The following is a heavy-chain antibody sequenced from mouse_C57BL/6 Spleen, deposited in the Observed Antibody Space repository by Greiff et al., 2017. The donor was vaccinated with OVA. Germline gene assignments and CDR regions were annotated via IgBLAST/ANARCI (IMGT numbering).Heavy chain of an antibody. Sequence: DVMLVESGGDLVKPGGSLKLSCAASGFTFSSYGMSWVRQTPDKRLEWVATISSGGSYTYYPASVTGRFTISRDNAKNTLYLQMSSLKSEDTDMYYCARQDYYGSSYDYYAMDYWGQGTSVTVSS. CDR1: GFTFSSYG. V-gene: IGHV5-6*02. CDR3: ARQDYYGSSYDYYAMDY. D-gene: IGHD1-1*01. J-gene: IGHJ4*01. CDR2: ISSGGSYT.